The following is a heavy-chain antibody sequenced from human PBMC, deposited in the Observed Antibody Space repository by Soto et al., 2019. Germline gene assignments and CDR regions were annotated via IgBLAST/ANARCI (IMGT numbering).Heavy chain of an antibody. D-gene: IGHD2-15*01. CDR1: GYIFTDYY. CDR3: AKVRDVPITNWAALDF. CDR2: INPNTGGR. J-gene: IGHJ4*02. Sequence: QVQLVQSGTEVKKPGASVKVSCKTSGYIFTDYYINWVRQAPGQGLEWMGWINPNTGGRNYAQKFQDRVTMTRDTSITTADMELTTLTSDDTAVYYCAKVRDVPITNWAALDFWGQGILVNVSS. V-gene: IGHV1-2*02.